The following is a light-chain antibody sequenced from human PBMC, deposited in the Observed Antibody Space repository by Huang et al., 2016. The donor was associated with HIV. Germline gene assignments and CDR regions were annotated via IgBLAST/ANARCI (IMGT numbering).Light chain of an antibody. CDR2: DAS. J-gene: IGKJ2*01. V-gene: IGKV3-11*01. CDR3: HQRSAWPHT. CDR1: QSINNF. Sequence: EIVLTQSPATLSLSPGERVTRSCRASQSINNFLAWYQQKPGQVPRLLIYDASNRATGIPARCSGCGSGTDFTLTISSLEREDFAVYYCHQRSAWPHTFGQGTKLEIK.